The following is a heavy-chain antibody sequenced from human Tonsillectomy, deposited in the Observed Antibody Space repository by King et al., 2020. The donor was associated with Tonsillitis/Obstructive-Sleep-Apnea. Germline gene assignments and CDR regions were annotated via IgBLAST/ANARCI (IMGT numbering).Heavy chain of an antibody. CDR1: GYSFTSYW. CDR3: ASPNNSDIYGMAV. V-gene: IGHV5-10-1*03. CDR2: IDPSDSYT. Sequence: QLVQSGAEVKKPGESLRISCQGSGYSFTSYWINWVRQMPGKGLEWMGRIDPSDSYTNYHPSFQGHVTISADKSISTAYLQWSSLKASDTAMYYCASPNNSDIYGMAVWGQGTTVTVSS. J-gene: IGHJ6*02. D-gene: IGHD3-9*01.